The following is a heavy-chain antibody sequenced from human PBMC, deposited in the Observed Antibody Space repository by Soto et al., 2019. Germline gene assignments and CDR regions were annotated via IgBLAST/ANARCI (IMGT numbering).Heavy chain of an antibody. CDR3: ARGQEGIVATH. J-gene: IGHJ4*02. Sequence: QVQLQQWGAGRLKPSETLSLTCTVNGGSLTGYYWSWIRQPPGKGLEWIGEVKDGGSTNYSPSLRGRVSISDDTGNNHSALGLNSVTAADTAVYFCARGQEGIVATHWDQGALVTVFS. CDR1: GGSLTGYY. V-gene: IGHV4-34*01. D-gene: IGHD5-12*01. CDR2: VKDGGST.